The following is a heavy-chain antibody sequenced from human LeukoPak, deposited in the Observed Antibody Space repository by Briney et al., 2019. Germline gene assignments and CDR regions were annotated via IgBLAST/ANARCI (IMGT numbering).Heavy chain of an antibody. V-gene: IGHV3-21*01. CDR1: GFTFSSYS. Sequence: GGSLRLSCAASGFTFSSYSMNWVRQAPGKGLEWVSSISSSDSYIYYADSVKGRFSISRDNAKNSLYLQMNSLRAEDTAVYYCARDSAGDLDYWGQGTLVTVSS. J-gene: IGHJ4*02. CDR2: ISSSDSYI. D-gene: IGHD7-27*01. CDR3: ARDSAGDLDY.